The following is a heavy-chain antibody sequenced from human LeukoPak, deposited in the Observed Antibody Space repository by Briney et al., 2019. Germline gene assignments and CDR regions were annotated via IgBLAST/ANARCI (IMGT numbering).Heavy chain of an antibody. CDR2: IRSDGGKK. D-gene: IGHD2-2*01. CDR3: ARKRVYCSSTRCSSQSDFDC. V-gene: IGHV3-30*02. CDR1: GFTFTTYG. Sequence: GGSLRLSCATSGFTFTTYGIHWVRQAPGKWLEWVAFIRSDGGKKYYADSVKGRFTISRDNSKNTLYLQMNSLRSEDTAVYYCARKRVYCSSTRCSSQSDFDCWGQGTLVTVSA. J-gene: IGHJ4*02.